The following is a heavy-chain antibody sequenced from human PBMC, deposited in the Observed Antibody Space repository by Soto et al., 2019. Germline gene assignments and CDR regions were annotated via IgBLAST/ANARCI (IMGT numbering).Heavy chain of an antibody. CDR2: ISGSGDTT. CDR3: AKLTRGYCSGDSCPNWFDP. CDR1: GFTFSTYA. V-gene: IGHV3-23*01. Sequence: PGGSLRLSCAASGFTFSTYAMSWVRQAPGKGMESVALISGSGDTTYYADSVKGRFTISRDNSKNTLFLQMNSLRAEDTAVYYCAKLTRGYCSGDSCPNWFDPWGQGTLVT. J-gene: IGHJ5*02. D-gene: IGHD2-15*01.